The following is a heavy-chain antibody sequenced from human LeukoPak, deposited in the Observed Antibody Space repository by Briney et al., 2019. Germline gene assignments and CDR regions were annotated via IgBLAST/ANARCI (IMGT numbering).Heavy chain of an antibody. Sequence: GGSLRLSCGASGFTFTSYWMSWVRQAPGKGLEWVATINQDETEKYYADSVKGRFTISRDNAKNSLYLQMNSLRAEDTAVYYCARGRKAAGTNWFDPWGQGTLVTVSS. CDR2: INQDETEK. J-gene: IGHJ5*02. CDR1: GFTFTSYW. V-gene: IGHV3-7*01. CDR3: ARGRKAAGTNWFDP. D-gene: IGHD6-13*01.